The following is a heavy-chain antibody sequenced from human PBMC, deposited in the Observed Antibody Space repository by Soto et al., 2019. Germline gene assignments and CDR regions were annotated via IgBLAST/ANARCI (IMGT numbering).Heavy chain of an antibody. CDR2: IYYSGST. CDR3: AKGGSGSYFNAFDI. Sequence: SDTLSLTSTVAGGSISSSSYYWGGFRQPPGKGLEWIGSIYYSGSTYYNPSLKSRVTISVDTSKNQFSLKLSSVTAADTAVYYCAKGGSGSYFNAFDIWGQGTMVT. D-gene: IGHD3-10*01. J-gene: IGHJ3*02. CDR1: GGSISSSSYY. V-gene: IGHV4-39*01.